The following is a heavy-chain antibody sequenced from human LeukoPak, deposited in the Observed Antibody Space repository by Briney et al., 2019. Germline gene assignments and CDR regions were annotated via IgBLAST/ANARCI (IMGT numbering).Heavy chain of an antibody. Sequence: GSLRLSCAASGFTFSSYAMHWVRQAPGKGLEYVSAISSNGGSTYYANSVKGRFTISRDNSKNTLYLQMGSLRAEDMAVYYCARGELLSEYYFDYWGQGTLVTVSS. CDR1: GFTFSSYA. J-gene: IGHJ4*02. CDR2: ISSNGGST. CDR3: ARGELLSEYYFDY. V-gene: IGHV3-64*01. D-gene: IGHD3-10*01.